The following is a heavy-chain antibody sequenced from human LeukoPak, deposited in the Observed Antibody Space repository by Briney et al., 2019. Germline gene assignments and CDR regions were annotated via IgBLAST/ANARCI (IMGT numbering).Heavy chain of an antibody. CDR3: TTLTMVRGLILYFDY. CDR2: IKSKTDGGTT. Sequence: GGSLRLSCAASGFTFSNAWMSWVRQAPGKGLEWVGRIKSKTDGGTTDYAAPVKGRFTISRDDSKNTLYLQMNSLKTEDTAVYYCTTLTMVRGLILYFDYWSQGTLVTVSS. J-gene: IGHJ4*02. D-gene: IGHD3-10*01. CDR1: GFTFSNAW. V-gene: IGHV3-15*01.